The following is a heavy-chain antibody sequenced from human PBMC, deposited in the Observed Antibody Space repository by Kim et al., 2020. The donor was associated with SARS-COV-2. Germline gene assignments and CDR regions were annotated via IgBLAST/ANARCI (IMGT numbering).Heavy chain of an antibody. D-gene: IGHD2-2*01. V-gene: IGHV4-34*01. CDR1: GGSFSGYY. CDR2: INHSESA. CDR3: SCASCQWPVVPASYYFDY. Sequence: SETLSLTCAVYGGSFSGYYWSWIRQRQGTGLERVGEINHSESANSNQYLTSRVTISVDMYKNQYSLTLRSVTATATAAYYCSCASCQWPVVPASYYFDY. J-gene: IGHJ4*01.